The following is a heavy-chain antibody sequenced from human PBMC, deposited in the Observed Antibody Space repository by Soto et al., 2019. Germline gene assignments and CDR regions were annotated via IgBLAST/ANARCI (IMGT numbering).Heavy chain of an antibody. Sequence: QVQLVQSGAEVKKPGASVKVSCKASGYTFTSYGISWVRQAPGQGLEWMGWISAYNGNTNYAQKLQGRVTMTTDTSTSTAHMELRSLRSDDTAVYYCASGSGSYEDNYYYYGMDVWGQGTTVTVSS. D-gene: IGHD1-26*01. V-gene: IGHV1-18*01. CDR1: GYTFTSYG. CDR2: ISAYNGNT. CDR3: ASGSGSYEDNYYYYGMDV. J-gene: IGHJ6*02.